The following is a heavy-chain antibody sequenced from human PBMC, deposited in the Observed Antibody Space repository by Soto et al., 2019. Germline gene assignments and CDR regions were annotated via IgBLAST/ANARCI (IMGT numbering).Heavy chain of an antibody. CDR1: GGPFSTYA. D-gene: IGHD3-10*01. CDR3: AKALTMASPNWFDP. Sequence: QLVQSGAEVKKPGSSVKVSCKASGGPFSTYAISWVRQAPGQGLEWMGGIIPIFGTANYAQRFLGRVTISADDSTSTAYMELRSLTSDDTAVYYCAKALTMASPNWFDPWGREPRSPSPQ. J-gene: IGHJ5*02. CDR2: IIPIFGTA. V-gene: IGHV1-69*01.